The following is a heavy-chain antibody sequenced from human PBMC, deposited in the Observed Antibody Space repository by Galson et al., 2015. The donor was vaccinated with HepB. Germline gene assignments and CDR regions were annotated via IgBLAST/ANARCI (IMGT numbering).Heavy chain of an antibody. Sequence: SLRLSCAVSGITFSSYWMNWVRQAPGKGLEWVANIKQDGSEISYVDSVKGRFTISWDNAKKSLYLQMNSLGVEDTAVYYCVYGFGWEFDYWGQGTLVAVSS. CDR1: GITFSSYW. CDR2: IKQDGSEI. D-gene: IGHD6-19*01. CDR3: VYGFGWEFDY. J-gene: IGHJ4*02. V-gene: IGHV3-7*01.